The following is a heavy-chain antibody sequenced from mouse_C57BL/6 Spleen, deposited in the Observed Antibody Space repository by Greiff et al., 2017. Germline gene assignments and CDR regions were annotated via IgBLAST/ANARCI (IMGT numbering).Heavy chain of an antibody. Sequence: QVQLQQSGAELVRPGASVTLSCKASGYTFTDYEMHWVKHTPVHGLEWIGAIDPETGGTSYNEKFKGKAILTADKSSSTAYMELLSLTSADSAVYYCTRFLIYPDRWGQGTTLTVSS. CDR3: TRFLIYPDR. J-gene: IGHJ2*01. CDR2: IDPETGGT. V-gene: IGHV1-15*01. CDR1: GYTFTDYE. D-gene: IGHD2-1*01.